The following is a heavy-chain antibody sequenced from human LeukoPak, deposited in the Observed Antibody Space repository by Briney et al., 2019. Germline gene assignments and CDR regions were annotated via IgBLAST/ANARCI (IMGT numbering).Heavy chain of an antibody. V-gene: IGHV3-53*04. D-gene: IGHD2-15*01. CDR1: GFTVSSNY. CDR3: AKVSPSGGPGDFDY. CDR2: IYSGGST. J-gene: IGHJ4*02. Sequence: GGSLRLSCAASGFTVSSNYMSWVRQAPGKGLEWVSVIYSGGSTYYADSVKGRFTISRHNSKNTLYLQMNSLRAEDTAVYYCAKVSPSGGPGDFDYWGQGTLVTVSS.